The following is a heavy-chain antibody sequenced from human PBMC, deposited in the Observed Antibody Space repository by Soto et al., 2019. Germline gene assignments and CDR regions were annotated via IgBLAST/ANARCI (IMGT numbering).Heavy chain of an antibody. CDR1: GGTFSSYA. J-gene: IGHJ5*02. D-gene: IGHD6-13*01. CDR3: ARGPPSSSWYDGWFDP. V-gene: IGHV1-69*13. Sequence: SVKISCKASGGTFSSYAISWVRQAPGQGLEWMGGIIPIFGTANYAQKFQGRVTITADESTSTAYMELSSLRSEDTAVYYCARGPPSSSWYDGWFDPWGQGTLVTVSS. CDR2: IIPIFGTA.